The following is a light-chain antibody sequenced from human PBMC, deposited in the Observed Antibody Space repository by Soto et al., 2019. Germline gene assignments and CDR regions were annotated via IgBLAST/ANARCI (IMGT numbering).Light chain of an antibody. CDR2: GAS. CDR3: HQYDIPPQT. V-gene: IGKV3-20*01. Sequence: IVLTQSPGTLSLSPGERATLSCRASQRISSTYLAWYQQKPGRAPRLLSYGASRRATGIPDRFSGSGYGTDFTLTISRLEPEDFSVYYCHQYDIPPQTFGRGSRLEI. CDR1: QRISSTY. J-gene: IGKJ1*01.